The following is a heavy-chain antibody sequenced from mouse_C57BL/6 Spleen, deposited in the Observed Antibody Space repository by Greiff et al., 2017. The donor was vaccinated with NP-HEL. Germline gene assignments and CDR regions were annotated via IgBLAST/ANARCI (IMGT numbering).Heavy chain of an antibody. CDR2: ISSGSSTI. V-gene: IGHV5-17*01. D-gene: IGHD1-1*01. CDR3: ARPYYYGSSYEENYFDY. CDR1: GFTFSDYG. J-gene: IGHJ2*01. Sequence: EVKLVESGGGLVKPGGSLKLSCAASGFTFSDYGMHWVRQAPEKGLEWVAYISSGSSTIYYADTVKGRFTISRDNAKNTLFLQMTSLRSEDTAMYYCARPYYYGSSYEENYFDYWGQGTTLTVSS.